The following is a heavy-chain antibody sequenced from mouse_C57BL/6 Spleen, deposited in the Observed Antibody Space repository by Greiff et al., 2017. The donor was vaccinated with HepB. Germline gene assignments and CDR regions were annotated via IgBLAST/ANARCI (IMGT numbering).Heavy chain of an antibody. Sequence: EVMLVESGGGLVKPGGSLKLSCAASGFTFSSYAMSWVRQTPEKRLEWVATISDGGSYIYYPDNVKGRFTISRDNAKNNLYLQMSHLKSKDTAMDYCARDRDSFYAMDYWGQGTSVTVSS. D-gene: IGHD2-12*01. V-gene: IGHV5-4*01. CDR2: ISDGGSYI. CDR3: ARDRDSFYAMDY. J-gene: IGHJ4*01. CDR1: GFTFSSYA.